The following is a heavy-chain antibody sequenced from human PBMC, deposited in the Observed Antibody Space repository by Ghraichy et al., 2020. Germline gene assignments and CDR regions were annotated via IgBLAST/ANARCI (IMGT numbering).Heavy chain of an antibody. CDR1: GGSISSYY. D-gene: IGHD3-10*01. CDR3: ARAGQPSKDYYYYYMDV. CDR2: IYYSGST. Sequence: SETLSLTCTVSGGSISSYYWSWIRQPPGKGLEWIGYIYYSGSTNYNPSLKSRVTISVDTSKNQFSLKLSSVTAADTAVYYCARAGQPSKDYYYYYMDVWGKGTTVTVSS. J-gene: IGHJ6*03. V-gene: IGHV4-59*01.